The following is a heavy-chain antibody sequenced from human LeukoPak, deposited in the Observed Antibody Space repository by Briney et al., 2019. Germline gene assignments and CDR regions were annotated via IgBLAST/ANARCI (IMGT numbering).Heavy chain of an antibody. J-gene: IGHJ6*02. CDR2: ISSSGSTI. CDR1: GFTFSSYE. CDR3: ARDGPDIVVVCHYYGMDV. D-gene: IGHD2-2*01. V-gene: IGHV3-48*03. Sequence: PGGSLRLSCAASGFTFSSYEMNWVRQAPGKGREGVSYISSSGSTIYYADSVKGRFTISRDNAKNSLYLQMNSLRAEDTAVYYCARDGPDIVVVCHYYGMDVWGQGTTVTVSS.